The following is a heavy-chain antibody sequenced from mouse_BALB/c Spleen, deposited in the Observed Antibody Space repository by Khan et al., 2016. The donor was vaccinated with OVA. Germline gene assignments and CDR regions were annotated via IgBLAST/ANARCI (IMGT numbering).Heavy chain of an antibody. CDR3: NTVDGYSAWFAY. D-gene: IGHD2-3*01. CDR1: GFNIKDYY. V-gene: IGHV14-4*02. J-gene: IGHJ3*01. CDR2: IDPENGDT. Sequence: EVQLQESGAELVRSGASVKLSCTGSGFNIKDYYMHWVKQRPEQGLEWIGWIDPENGDTEYAPQFQDKATMTADTSSNTAYLQLSSLTSEDTAVYYCNTVDGYSAWFAYWGQGTLVTVSA.